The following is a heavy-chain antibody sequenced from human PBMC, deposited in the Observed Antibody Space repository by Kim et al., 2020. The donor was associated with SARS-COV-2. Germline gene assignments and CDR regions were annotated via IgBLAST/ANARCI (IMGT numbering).Heavy chain of an antibody. Sequence: SETLSLTCIVSGGSINSDYWNWIRQPPGKGLEWIGYSSYRGNTKYSPSLRSRVTISVDRSRNQFSLNLSSVTAADTAVYFCARGLHGPYDFAFNNRFDPWGQGTLVTVSS. D-gene: IGHD3-3*01. V-gene: IGHV4-59*13. J-gene: IGHJ5*02. CDR3: ARGLHGPYDFAFNNRFDP. CDR1: GGSINSDY. CDR2: SSYRGNT.